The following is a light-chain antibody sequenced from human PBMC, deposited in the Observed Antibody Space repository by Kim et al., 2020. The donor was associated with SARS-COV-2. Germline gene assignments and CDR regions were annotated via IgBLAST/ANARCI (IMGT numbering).Light chain of an antibody. J-gene: IGKJ2*01. CDR2: WAA. CDR3: QQYYSTPYT. V-gene: IGKV4-1*01. CDR1: QSVLYSYNIKNF. Sequence: SAIINCKSSQSVLYSYNIKNFLAWYQQKPGQPPKLHIFWAATRESGFPDRFSGSGSGTDFTFTISSLQAEDVAVYYCQQYYSTPYTFGQGTKLEI.